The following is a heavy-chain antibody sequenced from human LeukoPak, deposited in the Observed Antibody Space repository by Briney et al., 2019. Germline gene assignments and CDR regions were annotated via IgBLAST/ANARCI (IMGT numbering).Heavy chain of an antibody. Sequence: ASVKVSCKASGYTFTGYYMHWVRQAPGQGPEWMGWINPNSGGTNYAQKFQGRVTMTRDTSISTAYMELSRLRSGDTDVYYCARGNRGANDKLIGSYWYYYYYYMDVWGKGTTVTVSS. CDR1: GYTFTGYY. J-gene: IGHJ6*03. V-gene: IGHV1-2*02. CDR3: ARGNRGANDKLIGSYWYYYYYYMDV. CDR2: INPNSGGT. D-gene: IGHD1-26*01.